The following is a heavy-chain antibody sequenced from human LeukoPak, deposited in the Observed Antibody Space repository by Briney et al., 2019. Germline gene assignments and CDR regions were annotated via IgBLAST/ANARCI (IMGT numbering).Heavy chain of an antibody. V-gene: IGHV1-2*02. CDR1: GYTFTGYY. CDR2: INPNSGGT. Sequence: VASVKVSCKASGYTFTGYYMHWVRQAPGQGLEWMGWINPNSGGTNYAQKFQGRVTVTRDTSISTAYMELGRLRSDDTAVYYCARGALIGSSSDWFDPWGQGTLVTVSS. D-gene: IGHD6-6*01. J-gene: IGHJ5*02. CDR3: ARGALIGSSSDWFDP.